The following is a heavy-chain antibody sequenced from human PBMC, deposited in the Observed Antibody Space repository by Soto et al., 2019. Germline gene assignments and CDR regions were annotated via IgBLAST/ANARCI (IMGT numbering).Heavy chain of an antibody. Sequence: SGPTLVNPTQTLTLTCTFSGFSLTTSRMCVTWIRQPPGKALEWLALINWRDNKYYTTSLKTRLTLSKDTSKNQVVLTLTNMDPVDTGTYYCARILKGGTFDWLQIDCWGQGTLVTVSS. CDR3: ARILKGGTFDWLQIDC. CDR2: INWRDNK. CDR1: GFSLTTSRMC. D-gene: IGHD3-9*01. J-gene: IGHJ4*02. V-gene: IGHV2-70*01.